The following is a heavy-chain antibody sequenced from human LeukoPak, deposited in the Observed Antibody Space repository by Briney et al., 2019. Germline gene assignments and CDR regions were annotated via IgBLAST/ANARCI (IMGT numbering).Heavy chain of an antibody. Sequence: SETLSLTCTVSGGSISSGSYYWSWIRQPAGKGLEWIGRIYTSGSTNYNPSLKSRVTLSVDKSKNQFSLKLSSVTAADTAVFYCARHTATMTYFDYWGQGTLVTVSS. CDR1: GGSISSGSYY. CDR2: IYTSGST. CDR3: ARHTATMTYFDY. J-gene: IGHJ4*02. V-gene: IGHV4-61*02. D-gene: IGHD5-12*01.